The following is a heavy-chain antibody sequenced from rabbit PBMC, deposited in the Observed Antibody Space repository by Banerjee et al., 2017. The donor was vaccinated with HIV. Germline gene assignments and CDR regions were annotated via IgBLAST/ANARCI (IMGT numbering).Heavy chain of an antibody. CDR2: IGTASGIT. Sequence: QEQLEESGGDLVKPEGSLTLTCTASGFSFSSSYWICWVRQAPGKGLEWIACIGTASGITYYASWAKGRFTISKTSSTTVTLQMTSLTAADTATYFCARGGNYVGDGFNLWGPGTLVTVS. J-gene: IGHJ4*01. D-gene: IGHD4-2*01. CDR1: GFSFSSSYW. CDR3: ARGGNYVGDGFNL. V-gene: IGHV1S45*01.